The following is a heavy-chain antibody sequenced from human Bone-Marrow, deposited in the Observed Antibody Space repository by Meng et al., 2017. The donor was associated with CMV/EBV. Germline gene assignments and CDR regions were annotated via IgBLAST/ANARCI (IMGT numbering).Heavy chain of an antibody. Sequence: ASVKVSCKASGYTFTGYYMHWVRQAPGQRLEWMGWINPNSGGTNYGQKFQGRVTMTRDTSISTAYMELSRLRSDDTAVYYCARGRGAVVDTLDWGQGTLVTVSS. J-gene: IGHJ4*02. CDR1: GYTFTGYY. CDR3: ARGRGAVVDTLD. D-gene: IGHD2-15*01. V-gene: IGHV1-2*02. CDR2: INPNSGGT.